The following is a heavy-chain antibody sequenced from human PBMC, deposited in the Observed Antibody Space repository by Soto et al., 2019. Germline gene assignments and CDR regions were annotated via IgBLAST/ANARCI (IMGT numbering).Heavy chain of an antibody. D-gene: IGHD1-7*01. CDR1: GYSFTSYW. V-gene: IGHV5-51*01. CDR3: ARRVGPPGITGTTNYFDY. CDR2: IYPGDSDT. Sequence: EVQLVQSGAEVKKPGESLKISCKGSGYSFTSYWIGWVRQMPGKGLEWMGIIYPGDSDTRYSPSFQGQVTISADKSISTAYLQWSSLKASDTAMYYCARRVGPPGITGTTNYFDYWGQGTLVTVSS. J-gene: IGHJ4*02.